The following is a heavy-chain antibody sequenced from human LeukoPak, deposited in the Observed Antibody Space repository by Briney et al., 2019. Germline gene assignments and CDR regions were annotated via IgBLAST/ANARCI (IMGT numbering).Heavy chain of an antibody. D-gene: IGHD2-21*02. CDR1: GGSIITYY. Sequence: SETLSLTCAVSGGSIITYYWSWIRQPAGKGLEWIGRIYTSGSTNYNPSLKSRVTMSVDTSKNQFSLNLRSVTAADTAVYYCARLPGGDSSSVVAFDIRGQGTMVTVSS. CDR3: ARLPGGDSSSVVAFDI. J-gene: IGHJ3*02. V-gene: IGHV4-4*07. CDR2: IYTSGST.